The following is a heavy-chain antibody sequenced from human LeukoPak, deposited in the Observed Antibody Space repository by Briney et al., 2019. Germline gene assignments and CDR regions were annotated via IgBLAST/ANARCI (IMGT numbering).Heavy chain of an antibody. CDR1: GFIFSSYG. J-gene: IGHJ4*02. V-gene: IGHV3-30*02. Sequence: PGGSLRLSCAASGFIFSSYGMHWVRQAPGKGLEWVAFMRSDGSDKYYADSVKGRFTISRDKSKNTLYLQMNSLRAEDTAVYYCAKHDSSSYYWGQGTLVTVSS. D-gene: IGHD3-22*01. CDR2: MRSDGSDK. CDR3: AKHDSSSYY.